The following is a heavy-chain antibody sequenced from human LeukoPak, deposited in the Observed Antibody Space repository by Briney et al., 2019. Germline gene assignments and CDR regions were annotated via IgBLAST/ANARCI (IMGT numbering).Heavy chain of an antibody. Sequence: SETLSLTCTVSGGSISRYYWSWIRQPAGKGLEWIGRIYSSGSTYYNPSLQSRVTMSVDTSKNQFSLRLSSVTAADTAVYYCARGNDYGDYAIYWGQGTLVTVSS. CDR1: GGSISRYY. CDR2: IYSSGST. V-gene: IGHV4-4*07. J-gene: IGHJ4*02. CDR3: ARGNDYGDYAIY. D-gene: IGHD4-17*01.